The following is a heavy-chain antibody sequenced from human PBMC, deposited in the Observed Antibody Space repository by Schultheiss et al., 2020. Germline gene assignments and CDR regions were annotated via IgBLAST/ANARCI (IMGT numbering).Heavy chain of an antibody. CDR3: ARVEIKSGTTDFFDV. Sequence: GGSLRLSCAASGFTFSDYYMSWIRQAPGKGLEWVSSISWNSNSVGYADSVKGRFTISRDNAKNTLYLQMNSLRAEDTAVYYCARVEIKSGTTDFFDVWGQGTMVTVSS. J-gene: IGHJ3*01. V-gene: IGHV3-11*04. CDR2: ISWNSNSV. CDR1: GFTFSDYY. D-gene: IGHD1-7*01.